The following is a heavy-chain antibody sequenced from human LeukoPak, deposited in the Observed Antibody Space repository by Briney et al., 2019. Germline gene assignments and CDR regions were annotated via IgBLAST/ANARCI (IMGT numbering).Heavy chain of an antibody. V-gene: IGHV1-18*01. CDR2: INPYNGNT. D-gene: IGHD1-26*01. CDR1: GYNFNSYG. Sequence: ASVTVSCKASGYNFNSYGLTWVRQAPGQGLEWMGRINPYNGNTNYAQKVQGRVTMKTDTSTSTAYMEFRSLRSDDTAVYYCARAKVVGATGLGAAGYWGQGTLVTVSS. J-gene: IGHJ4*02. CDR3: ARAKVVGATGLGAAGY.